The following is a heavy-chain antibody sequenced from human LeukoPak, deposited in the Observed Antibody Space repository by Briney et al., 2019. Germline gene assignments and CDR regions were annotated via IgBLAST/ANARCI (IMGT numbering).Heavy chain of an antibody. CDR2: ISGSGGST. V-gene: IGHV3-23*01. CDR1: GFTFSSYA. D-gene: IGHD3-9*01. Sequence: GGSLRLSCAASGFTFSSYAMSWVRQGPGKGLEWVSAISGSGGSTYYADSVKGRFTISRDNSKNTRYLQMNRLRAEDTAVYYCAKDQLRYFDWSAPYYFDYWGQGTLVTVSS. CDR3: AKDQLRYFDWSAPYYFDY. J-gene: IGHJ4*02.